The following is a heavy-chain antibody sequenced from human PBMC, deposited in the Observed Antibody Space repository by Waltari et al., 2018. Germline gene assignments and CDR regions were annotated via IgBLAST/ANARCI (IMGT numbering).Heavy chain of an antibody. D-gene: IGHD2-15*01. CDR1: GASITSYS. V-gene: IGHV4-59*01. CDR3: ARDRFGGRMDFDY. Sequence: QVQLQESGPGLVKPSETLSLTCSISGASITSYSWSWSRQPPGKGLEWIGYSYYSGSTNYNPSLESRVTISMDTSKKQFSLRVSSVTAADTAVYYCARDRFGGRMDFDYWGQGTLVTVSS. CDR2: SYYSGST. J-gene: IGHJ4*02.